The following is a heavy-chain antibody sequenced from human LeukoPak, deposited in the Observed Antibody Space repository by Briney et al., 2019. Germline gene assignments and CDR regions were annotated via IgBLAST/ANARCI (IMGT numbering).Heavy chain of an antibody. CDR1: GFTFSSYA. Sequence: GGSLRLSCAASGFTFSSYAMHWVRQAPGKGLEWVAVISYDGSNKYYADSVKGRFTISRDDSKNTLYLQVNSLRADDTAMYYCAKSGLAAAGQRGYFDYWGQGTLVTVSS. CDR2: ISYDGSNK. V-gene: IGHV3-30-3*02. J-gene: IGHJ4*02. CDR3: AKSGLAAAGQRGYFDY. D-gene: IGHD6-13*01.